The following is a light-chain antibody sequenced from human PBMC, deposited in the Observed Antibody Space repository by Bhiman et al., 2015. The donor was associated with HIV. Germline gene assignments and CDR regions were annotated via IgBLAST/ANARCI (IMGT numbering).Light chain of an antibody. CDR3: CSYAGSYV. CDR1: SSDVGGSNY. Sequence: QSALTQPASVSGSPGQSITISCTGTSSDVGGSNYVSWYQHHPGKAPKLIISDVSNRPSGISYRFSGSKSGNTASLTISGLQAEDEADCCSYAGSYVFGTGTKVTVL. CDR2: DVS. J-gene: IGLJ1*01. V-gene: IGLV2-14*03.